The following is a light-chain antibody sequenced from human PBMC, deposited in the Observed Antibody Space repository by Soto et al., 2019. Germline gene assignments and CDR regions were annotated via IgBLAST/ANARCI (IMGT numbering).Light chain of an antibody. CDR1: SSDVGGYNY. Sequence: QSVLTQPASVSGSPGQSITISCTGTSSDVGGYNYVSWYQQHPGKAPKLMIYEVSNRPSGVSNRFSGSKSGNTASLTISGLQAEDVADYYFSSYTSSSTWVFGGGTKLTVL. CDR2: EVS. V-gene: IGLV2-14*01. J-gene: IGLJ3*02. CDR3: SSYTSSSTWV.